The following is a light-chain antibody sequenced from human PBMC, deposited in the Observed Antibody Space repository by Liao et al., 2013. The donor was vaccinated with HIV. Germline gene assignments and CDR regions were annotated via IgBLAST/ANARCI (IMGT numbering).Light chain of an antibody. CDR3: QTWDSSTAHVV. Sequence: SYELTQPPSVSVSPGQTASITCSGDKLGDKYACWYQQKPGQSPVLVIYQDTKRPSGIPERFSGSNSGNTATLTISGTQAMDEADYYCQTWDSSTAHVVFGGGTKADRP. CDR2: QDT. CDR1: KLGDKY. V-gene: IGLV3-1*01. J-gene: IGLJ2*01.